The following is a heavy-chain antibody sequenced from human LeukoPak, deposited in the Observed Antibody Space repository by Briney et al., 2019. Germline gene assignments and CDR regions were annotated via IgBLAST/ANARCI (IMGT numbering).Heavy chain of an antibody. V-gene: IGHV3-23*01. J-gene: IGHJ6*02. D-gene: IGHD2-2*03. Sequence: GGSLRLSCAASGFTFSSYTMNWVRQAPGKGLEWVSGISGTGGSTYHADSVKGRFTISRDNSKNTLYLQMNSLRAEDTAVYYCAKDVDIVVVPAAMFYYYGMDVWGQGTTVTVSS. CDR3: AKDVDIVVVPAAMFYYYGMDV. CDR2: ISGTGGST. CDR1: GFTFSSYT.